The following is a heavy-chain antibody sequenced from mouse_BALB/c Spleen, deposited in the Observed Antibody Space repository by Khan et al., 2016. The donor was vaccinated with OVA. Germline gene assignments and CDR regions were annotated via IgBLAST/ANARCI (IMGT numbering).Heavy chain of an antibody. J-gene: IGHJ2*01. V-gene: IGHV14-4*02. Sequence: VQLKQSGAELVRSGASVKLSCTASGFNIKDYYMHWVKQRPEQGLEWIGWIDPENGDTEYAPKFQGKATMTADTSSNTAYLQLSSLTSEDTAVYYCNACYFDYWGQGTTLTVSS. CDR3: NACYFDY. CDR1: GFNIKDYY. CDR2: IDPENGDT.